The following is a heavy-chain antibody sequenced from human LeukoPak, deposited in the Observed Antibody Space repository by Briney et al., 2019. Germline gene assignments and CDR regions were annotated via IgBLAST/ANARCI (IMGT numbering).Heavy chain of an antibody. CDR2: ISSTSDYT. CDR1: GFAFSDHY. V-gene: IGHV3-11*05. Sequence: GGSLRLSCAASGFAFSDHYMNWIRQAPGKGLEWVSYISSTSDYTNYADSVKGRFTISRDNSKNTLYLQMNSLRAEDTAVCYCAKDRAYSGSPNWFDPWGQGTLVTVSS. J-gene: IGHJ5*02. CDR3: AKDRAYSGSPNWFDP. D-gene: IGHD1-26*01.